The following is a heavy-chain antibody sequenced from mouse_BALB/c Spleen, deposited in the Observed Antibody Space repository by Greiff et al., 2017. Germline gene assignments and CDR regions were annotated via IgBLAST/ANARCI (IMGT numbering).Heavy chain of an antibody. Sequence: QVQLQQPGAELVKPGAPVKLSCKASGYTFTSYWMNWVKQRPGRGLEWIGRINPSDSETHYNQKFKDKATLTVDKSSSTAYIQLSSLTSEDSAVYYCARWALLLDYWGQGTTLTVSS. CDR2: INPSDSET. CDR3: ARWALLLDY. V-gene: IGHV1-69*02. CDR1: GYTFTSYW. J-gene: IGHJ2*01.